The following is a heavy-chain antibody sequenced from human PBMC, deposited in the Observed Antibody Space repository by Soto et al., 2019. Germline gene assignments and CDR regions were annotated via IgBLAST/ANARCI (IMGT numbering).Heavy chain of an antibody. CDR1: GGSISSGGYS. D-gene: IGHD6-13*01. Sequence: QLQLQESGSGLVKPSQTLSLTCAVSGGSISSGGYSWSWIRQPPGKGLEWIGYIYHSGSTYYNPSLPSRVTISVDRSKNQFSLKLSSVTAADTAVYYCASSHAGAHITAAVHWGQGTLVTVSS. J-gene: IGHJ4*02. CDR2: IYHSGST. CDR3: ASSHAGAHITAAVH. V-gene: IGHV4-30-2*01.